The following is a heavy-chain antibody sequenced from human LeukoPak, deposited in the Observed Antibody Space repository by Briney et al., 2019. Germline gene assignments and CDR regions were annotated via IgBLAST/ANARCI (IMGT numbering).Heavy chain of an antibody. CDR1: GYSISSGYC. V-gene: IGHV4-38-2*02. CDR2: IYHDGRT. J-gene: IGHJ3*02. CDR3: ARESYYDSSGYSHDAFDI. Sequence: PSETLSLTCTVSGYSISSGYCWGWIRQPPGKGLEWIGTIYHDGRTYFNPSLKSRVTISLDTSKNQFSLKLSSVTAADTAVYHCARESYYDSSGYSHDAFDIWGQGTMVTVSS. D-gene: IGHD3-22*01.